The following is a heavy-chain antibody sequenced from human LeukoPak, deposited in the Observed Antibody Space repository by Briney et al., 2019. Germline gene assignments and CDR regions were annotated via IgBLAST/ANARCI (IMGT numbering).Heavy chain of an antibody. J-gene: IGHJ4*02. Sequence: PGRSLRLSCAASGFTFSSYGMHRVRQAPGKGLEWVAVISYDGSNKYYADSVKGRFTISRDNSKNTLYLQMNSLRAEDTAVYYCAKAHGVVAGTFDYWGQGTLVTVSS. V-gene: IGHV3-30*18. CDR3: AKAHGVVAGTFDY. CDR1: GFTFSSYG. CDR2: ISYDGSNK. D-gene: IGHD2-15*01.